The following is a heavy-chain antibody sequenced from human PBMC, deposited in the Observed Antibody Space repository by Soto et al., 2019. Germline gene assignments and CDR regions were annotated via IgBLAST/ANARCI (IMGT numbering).Heavy chain of an antibody. Sequence: GGSLRLSCTASGFTFGDYAMSWFRQAPGKGLELVGFIRSKAYGGTTEYAASVKGRFTISRDDSKSIAHLQMNSLKTEDTAVYYCTRERITIFGVVTQYDYWGQGTLVTVSS. CDR3: TRERITIFGVVTQYDY. D-gene: IGHD3-3*01. CDR1: GFTFGDYA. J-gene: IGHJ4*02. CDR2: IRSKAYGGTT. V-gene: IGHV3-49*03.